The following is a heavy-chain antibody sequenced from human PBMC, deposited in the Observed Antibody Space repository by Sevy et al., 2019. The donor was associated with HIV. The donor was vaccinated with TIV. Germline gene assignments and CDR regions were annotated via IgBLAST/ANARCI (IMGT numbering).Heavy chain of an antibody. Sequence: GGSLRLSCAASGFTFRSYSMNWVRQAPGRGLQWLSYISSTSSTIYYADSVKGRFTISRDNARNSLFLQMSSLRPEDTAVYYCARHSNIWYYFDSWGQGTLVTVSS. CDR1: GFTFRSYS. D-gene: IGHD6-13*01. CDR3: ARHSNIWYYFDS. CDR2: ISSTSSTI. V-gene: IGHV3-48*04. J-gene: IGHJ4*02.